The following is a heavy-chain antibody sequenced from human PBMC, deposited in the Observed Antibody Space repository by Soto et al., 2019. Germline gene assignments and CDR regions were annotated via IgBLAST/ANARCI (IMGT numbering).Heavy chain of an antibody. J-gene: IGHJ4*02. CDR3: ARGDFGS. CDR2: IFSGGDT. CDR1: GFTVSDSF. Sequence: EVQLVESGGGLVQPGGSLRLSCAASGFTVSDSFMSWVRQAPGKGLEWVSTIFSGGDTYYADSVKGRFSISRDNSKNTFYLQMNNLRAVYSALFYCARGDFGSWGQGTLVTVSS. V-gene: IGHV3-66*01.